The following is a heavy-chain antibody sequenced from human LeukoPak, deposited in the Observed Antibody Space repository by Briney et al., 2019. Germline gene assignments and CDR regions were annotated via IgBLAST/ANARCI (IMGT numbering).Heavy chain of an antibody. D-gene: IGHD6-19*01. CDR3: AREQATSGAAGAFDI. Sequence: PGKSLTLSCETSCFSLWRHGMHWVREAPGKCLEWVGVSWYGGSDYADSVKGRFTVSRNIFKNTMYLQMNSLRVEDTALYYCAREQATSGAAGAFDIWGQGTVVNVSS. J-gene: IGHJ3*02. CDR2: SWYGGS. V-gene: IGHV3-33*01. CDR1: CFSLWRHG.